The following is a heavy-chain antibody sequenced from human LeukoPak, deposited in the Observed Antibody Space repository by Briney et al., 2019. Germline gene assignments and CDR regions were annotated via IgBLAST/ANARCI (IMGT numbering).Heavy chain of an antibody. Sequence: SETLSLTCTVSGGSISSGGYYWSWIRQHPGKGLEWIGYIYYSGSTYYNPSLKSRVTISVDTSKNQFSLKLSSVTAADTAVYYCAKGSGSYKGIDYWGQGTLVTVSS. CDR1: GGSISSGGYY. J-gene: IGHJ4*02. D-gene: IGHD3-10*01. CDR2: IYYSGST. V-gene: IGHV4-31*03. CDR3: AKGSGSYKGIDY.